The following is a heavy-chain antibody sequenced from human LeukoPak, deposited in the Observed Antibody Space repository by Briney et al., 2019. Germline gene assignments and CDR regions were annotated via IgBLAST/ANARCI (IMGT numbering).Heavy chain of an antibody. J-gene: IGHJ4*02. Sequence: GASVTVSCKASGYTFTGYYMHWVRQAPGQGLEWMGWINPNSGGTNYAQKFQGRVTMTRDTSISTAYMELSRLRSDDTAVYYSARVYTMVRGVIGYWGQGTLVTVSS. CDR3: ARVYTMVRGVIGY. CDR1: GYTFTGYY. CDR2: INPNSGGT. V-gene: IGHV1-2*02. D-gene: IGHD3-10*01.